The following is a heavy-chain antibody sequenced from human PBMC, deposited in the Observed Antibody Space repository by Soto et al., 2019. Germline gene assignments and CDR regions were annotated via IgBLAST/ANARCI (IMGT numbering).Heavy chain of an antibody. V-gene: IGHV1-69*06. J-gene: IGHJ4*02. CDR1: GGTFSSYA. CDR3: AVVGGSWDPQLY. D-gene: IGHD1-26*01. Sequence: VQLVQSGAEVKKPGSSVKVSCKASGGTFSSYAISWVRQAPGQGLEWMGGIIPIFGTANYAQKFQGRVTITADNSTSTAYMELRILRYADTAVYCCAVVGGSWDPQLYWGQGALVAVSS. CDR2: IIPIFGTA.